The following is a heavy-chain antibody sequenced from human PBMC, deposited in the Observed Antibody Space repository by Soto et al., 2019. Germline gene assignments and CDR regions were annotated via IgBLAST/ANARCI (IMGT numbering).Heavy chain of an antibody. V-gene: IGHV1-69*01. J-gene: IGHJ6*02. CDR2: IIPILGKV. CDR1: GGTFSSYA. CDR3: ARVESAAAGGGIGNYNYPMDV. D-gene: IGHD6-13*01. Sequence: QVQLVQSGAEVKKPGSSVKVSCKASGGTFSSYALSWVRQAPGQGLEWMGGIIPILGKVNFAQKLQGRVTITADESTSTAIMELSSRRAEDRAVSYCARVESAAAGGGIGNYNYPMDVWGHGTTVTVSS.